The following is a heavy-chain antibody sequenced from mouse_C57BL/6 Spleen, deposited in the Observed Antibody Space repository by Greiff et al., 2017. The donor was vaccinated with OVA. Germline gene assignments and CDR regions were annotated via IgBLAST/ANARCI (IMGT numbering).Heavy chain of an antibody. CDR1: GYTFTSYW. J-gene: IGHJ1*03. CDR2: IYPGSGST. V-gene: IGHV1-55*01. CDR3: ARGYYYGSSYGYFDV. Sequence: QVQLKQPGAELVKPGASVKMSCKASGYTFTSYWITWVKQRPGQGLEWIGDIYPGSGSTNYNEKFKSKATLTVDTSSSTAYMQLSSLTSEDSAVYYCARGYYYGSSYGYFDVWGTGTTVTVSS. D-gene: IGHD1-1*01.